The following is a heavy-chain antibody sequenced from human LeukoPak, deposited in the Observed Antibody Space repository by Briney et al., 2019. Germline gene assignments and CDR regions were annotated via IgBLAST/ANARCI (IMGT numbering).Heavy chain of an antibody. D-gene: IGHD4-23*01. CDR2: ISSSGSAI. CDR1: GFTFSNYE. J-gene: IGHJ4*02. Sequence: GGSLRLSCAVSGFTFSNYEMTWVRQAPGKGLEWISYISSSGSAIYYADSVKGRFTISRDNAKKSLYLQMNSLRAEDTAVYYCARWAFGGYYFDYWGQGTLVTVSS. CDR3: ARWAFGGYYFDY. V-gene: IGHV3-48*03.